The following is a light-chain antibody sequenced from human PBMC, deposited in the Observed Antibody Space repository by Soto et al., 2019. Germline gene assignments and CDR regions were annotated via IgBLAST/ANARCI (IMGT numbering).Light chain of an antibody. CDR3: QQYASVPYT. J-gene: IGKJ2*01. Sequence: IVLTQSPGTLSLSPGESATLSGRASQTVSSSYVAWYQQKHGRPPRLLIYGTSSRAAGVPDRFSGSGSGTDLTLTISRLQPEDFGVYYCQQYASVPYTFGQGTNLEI. CDR1: QTVSSSY. CDR2: GTS. V-gene: IGKV3-20*01.